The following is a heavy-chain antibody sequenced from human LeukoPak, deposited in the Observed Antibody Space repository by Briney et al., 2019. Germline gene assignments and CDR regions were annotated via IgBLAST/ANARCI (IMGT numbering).Heavy chain of an antibody. CDR3: AKNRVLLWFGELSGWYFDY. Sequence: GGSLRLSCAASGFTFDDYAMHWVRQAPGKGLEWVSGISWNSGSIGYADSVKGRFTISRDNAKNSLYLQMNSLRAEDTAVYYCAKNRVLLWFGELSGWYFDYWGQGTLVTVSS. D-gene: IGHD3-10*01. J-gene: IGHJ4*02. CDR2: ISWNSGSI. CDR1: GFTFDDYA. V-gene: IGHV3-9*01.